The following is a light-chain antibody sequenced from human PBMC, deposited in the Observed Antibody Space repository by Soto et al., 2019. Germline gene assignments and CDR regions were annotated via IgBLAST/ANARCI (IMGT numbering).Light chain of an antibody. CDR2: GAS. J-gene: IGKJ1*01. V-gene: IGKV3-20*01. CDR3: QQYGSSSWT. Sequence: EIVLTQSPGTLSLSPGERATLSCSARQSVSSSYLAWYQQKPGQAPRLLIYGASSRATGIPDRFSGSGSGTDFTLTISRLEPEDFAVYYCQQYGSSSWTFGQGTKVEIK. CDR1: QSVSSSY.